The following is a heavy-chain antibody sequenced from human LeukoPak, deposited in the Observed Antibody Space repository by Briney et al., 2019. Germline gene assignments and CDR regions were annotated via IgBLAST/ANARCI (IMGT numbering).Heavy chain of an antibody. D-gene: IGHD5-18*01. V-gene: IGHV3-30*18. CDR3: AKLRDSYGLRYAMDV. J-gene: IGHJ6*02. CDR2: ISHGGSNE. Sequence: GGSLRLSCAASGFTFSSYAMHWVRQAPGKGLEWVAVISHGGSNEYYADSVKGRFTISRDNSKNTLSLQMNSLRAEDTAIYYCAKLRDSYGLRYAMDVWGQGTTVTVSS. CDR1: GFTFSSYA.